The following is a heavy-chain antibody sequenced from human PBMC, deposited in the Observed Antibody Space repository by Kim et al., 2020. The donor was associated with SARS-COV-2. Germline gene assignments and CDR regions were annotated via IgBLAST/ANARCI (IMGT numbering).Heavy chain of an antibody. CDR3: ARSMVRGPPNLRPNNFDY. Sequence: GESLKISCKGSGYSFTSYWIGWVRQMPGKGLEWMGIIYPGDSDTRYSPSFQGQVTISADKSISTAYLQWSSLKASDTAMYYCARSMVRGPPNLRPNNFDYWGQGTLVTVSS. J-gene: IGHJ4*02. CDR1: GYSFTSYW. V-gene: IGHV5-51*01. D-gene: IGHD3-10*01. CDR2: IYPGDSDT.